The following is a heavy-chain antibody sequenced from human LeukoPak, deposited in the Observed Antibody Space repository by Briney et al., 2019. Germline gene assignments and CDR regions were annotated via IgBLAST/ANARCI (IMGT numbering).Heavy chain of an antibody. Sequence: PSETLSLTCAVYGGSFSGYYWSWIRQPPGKGLEWIGEINHSGSTNYNPSLKSRVTISVDTSKNQFSLKLSSVTAADTAVYYCAREVVAATPRFDPWGQGTLVTVSS. J-gene: IGHJ5*02. D-gene: IGHD2-15*01. CDR1: GGSFSGYY. V-gene: IGHV4-34*01. CDR3: AREVVAATPRFDP. CDR2: INHSGST.